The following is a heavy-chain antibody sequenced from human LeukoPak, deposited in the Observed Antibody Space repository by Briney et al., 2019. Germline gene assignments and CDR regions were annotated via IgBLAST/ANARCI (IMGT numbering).Heavy chain of an antibody. V-gene: IGHV1-69*01. Sequence: SSVKVSCKASGGTFSSYAISWVRQAPGQGLEWMGGIIPIFGTANYAQKFQGRVTITADESTSTAYMALSRLRSEDTAVYYCARVVSGRYYFDYWGQGTLVTVSS. CDR1: GGTFSSYA. CDR2: IIPIFGTA. D-gene: IGHD3-3*01. CDR3: ARVVSGRYYFDY. J-gene: IGHJ4*02.